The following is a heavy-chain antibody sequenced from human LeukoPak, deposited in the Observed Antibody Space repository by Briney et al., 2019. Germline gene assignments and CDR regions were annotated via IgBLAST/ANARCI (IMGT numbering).Heavy chain of an antibody. D-gene: IGHD3-10*01. CDR3: AKDSTPTDYYGSAADY. V-gene: IGHV3-33*03. Sequence: PGGSLRLSCAASGFTFSSYGMHWVRQPPGKGLEWVAVIWYDGSNKYYADSVEGRFTISRDNSKNTLYLQMNSLRAEDTAVYYCAKDSTPTDYYGSAADYWGQGTLVTVSS. CDR1: GFTFSSYG. J-gene: IGHJ4*02. CDR2: IWYDGSNK.